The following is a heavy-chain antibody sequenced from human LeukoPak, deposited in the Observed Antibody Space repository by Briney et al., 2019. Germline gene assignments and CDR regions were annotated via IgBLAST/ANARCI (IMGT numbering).Heavy chain of an antibody. J-gene: IGHJ4*02. D-gene: IGHD3-10*01. Sequence: ASVKVSCKASGYTFTSYGISWVRQAPGQGLEWMGWISAYNGNTNYAQKLQGRVTMTTDTSTSTAYMELRSLRSDDTAVYYCARDWDTMVRGVINPLYFDYWGQGTLVTASS. CDR2: ISAYNGNT. CDR3: ARDWDTMVRGVINPLYFDY. V-gene: IGHV1-18*04. CDR1: GYTFTSYG.